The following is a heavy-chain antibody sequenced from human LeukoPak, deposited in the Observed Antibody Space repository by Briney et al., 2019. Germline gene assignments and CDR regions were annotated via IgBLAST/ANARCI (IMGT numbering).Heavy chain of an antibody. Sequence: PGGSLRLSCAASGFTFSNSAVSWVRQAPGKGLEWVSTISASGGGIHYAGSVKGRFTVSRDNSKITLFLQMNSLRAEDTAVYYCAKADAYSSGRRYFQHWGQRTLVTVSS. CDR2: ISASGGGI. CDR3: AKADAYSSGRRYFQH. D-gene: IGHD6-19*01. J-gene: IGHJ1*01. CDR1: GFTFSNSA. V-gene: IGHV3-23*01.